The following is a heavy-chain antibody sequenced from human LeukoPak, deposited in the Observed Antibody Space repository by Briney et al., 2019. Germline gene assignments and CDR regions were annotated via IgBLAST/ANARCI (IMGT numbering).Heavy chain of an antibody. CDR3: ARLRRSHADF. CDR2: IYYSVNT. J-gene: IGHJ4*02. Sequence: SETLSLTCTVSGGSISSSTYYWGWIRQPPGKGPEWIGTIYYSVNTYYNPSLKSRLTISIDTSKNQFSLKLSSLTATDTAVYYCARLRRSHADFWGQGTLVTVSS. CDR1: GGSISSSTYY. V-gene: IGHV4-39*01. D-gene: IGHD6-13*01.